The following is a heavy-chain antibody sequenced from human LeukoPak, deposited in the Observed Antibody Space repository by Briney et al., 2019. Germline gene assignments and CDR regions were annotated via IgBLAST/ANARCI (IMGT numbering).Heavy chain of an antibody. CDR2: IYPGYSDA. CDR1: GYKLTNNW. Sequence: GESLKISCKISGYKLTNNWIGWVRQVPGKGLEWMGLIYPGYSDAKYSPSFQGQVTLSVDASISTAYLQLSGLRASDTAIYYCVRFALTSSLDHWGLEPWSPSPQ. V-gene: IGHV5-51*01. D-gene: IGHD6-13*01. CDR3: VRFALTSSLDH. J-gene: IGHJ5*02.